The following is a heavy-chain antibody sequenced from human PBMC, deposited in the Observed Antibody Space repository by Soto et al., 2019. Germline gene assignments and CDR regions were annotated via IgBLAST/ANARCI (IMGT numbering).Heavy chain of an antibody. CDR3: ARDLSWGSKWYYYMDV. Sequence: EVQLVESGGGLVQPGGSLRLSCAASGFTISGNAMNWVRQAPGRGLEWVSYISSSSTNIHYADSVRGRFTISRDNAKNSLYLQMNSLRDEETAVYRWARDLSWGSKWYYYMDVWGKGTTVTVSS. CDR2: ISSSSTNI. V-gene: IGHV3-48*02. D-gene: IGHD3-16*01. J-gene: IGHJ6*03. CDR1: GFTISGNA.